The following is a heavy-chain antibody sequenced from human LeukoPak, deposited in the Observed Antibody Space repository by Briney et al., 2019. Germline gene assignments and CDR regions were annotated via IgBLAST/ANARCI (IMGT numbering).Heavy chain of an antibody. D-gene: IGHD3-22*01. CDR3: ARAQYYSDSTGYYYLHY. J-gene: IGHJ4*02. Sequence: HPGGSLRLSCVGSGFTFSSYHMNWVRQAPGKGLEWVSYISSSSSTIYYADSVKGRFTISRDNAKNSLYLQTNSLRAEDTAVYYCARAQYYSDSTGYYYLHYWGQGTLVTVSS. V-gene: IGHV3-48*01. CDR2: ISSSSSTI. CDR1: GFTFSSYH.